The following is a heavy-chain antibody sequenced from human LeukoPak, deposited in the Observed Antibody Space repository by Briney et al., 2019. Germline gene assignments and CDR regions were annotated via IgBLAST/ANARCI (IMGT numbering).Heavy chain of an antibody. CDR3: ARRDFWSGSHYFDY. CDR2: ISAYNGNT. V-gene: IGHV1-18*01. CDR1: GYSFTSYG. J-gene: IGHJ4*02. D-gene: IGHD3-3*01. Sequence: ASVKVSCKASGYSFTSYGISWVRQAPGQGLEWMGWISAYNGNTNYAQKLQGRVTMTTDTSTSTAYMELRSLRSDDTAVYYCARRDFWSGSHYFDYWGQGTLVTVSS.